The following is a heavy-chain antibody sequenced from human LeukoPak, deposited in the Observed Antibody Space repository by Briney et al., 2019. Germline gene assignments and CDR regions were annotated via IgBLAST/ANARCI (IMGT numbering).Heavy chain of an antibody. CDR3: ARDFWSGPYPDAFDI. D-gene: IGHD3-3*01. Sequence: SETLSLTCTVSGGSISSYYWSWIRQPPGKGLEWIGYIYYSGSTNYNPSLKSRVTMSVDTSKNQFSLKLNSVTAADTAVYYCARDFWSGPYPDAFDIWGQGTMVTVSS. V-gene: IGHV4-59*12. CDR1: GGSISSYY. CDR2: IYYSGST. J-gene: IGHJ3*02.